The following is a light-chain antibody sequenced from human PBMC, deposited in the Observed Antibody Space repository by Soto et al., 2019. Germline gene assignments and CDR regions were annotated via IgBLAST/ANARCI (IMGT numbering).Light chain of an antibody. CDR3: QQRSNWPPT. V-gene: IGKV3-11*01. CDR1: RSVRSN. J-gene: IGKJ1*01. CDR2: DAS. Sequence: EILMTQSPATLSVSPGERATLSCRASRSVRSNLAWYQQKPGQAPRLLIYDASNRATGIPARFSGSGSGTDFTLTISSLDPEDFAVYYCQQRSNWPPTFGQGTKVDIK.